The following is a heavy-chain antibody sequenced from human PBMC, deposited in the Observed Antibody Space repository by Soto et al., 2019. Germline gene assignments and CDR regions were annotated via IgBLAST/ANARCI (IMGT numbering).Heavy chain of an antibody. D-gene: IGHD1-26*01. J-gene: IGHJ5*02. CDR2: ITPFNGNT. V-gene: IGHV1-45*02. CDR3: ASNPGSGSYYIGFDP. CDR1: GYTFTYRY. Sequence: EASVKVSCKASGYTFTYRYLHWVRQAPGQALEWMGWITPFNGNTNYAQKFQDRVTITRDRSMSTAYMELSSLRSEDTAMYYCASNPGSGSYYIGFDPWGQGTLVTVSS.